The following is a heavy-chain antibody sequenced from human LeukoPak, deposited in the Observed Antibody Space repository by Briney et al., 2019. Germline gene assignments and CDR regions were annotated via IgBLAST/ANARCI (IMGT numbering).Heavy chain of an antibody. V-gene: IGHV3-7*03. J-gene: IGHJ3*02. CDR3: ARGFRGELRAFDI. D-gene: IGHD1-26*01. CDR2: INQDGTEK. CDR1: GFTFTTYW. Sequence: GGSLRLSCAASGFTFTTYWMSWVRQAPAKGLEWVANINQDGTEKFYVDSVKGRFTISRDNAKNTLYLQMNSLRAEDTALYYCARGFRGELRAFDIWGQGRMVTVSS.